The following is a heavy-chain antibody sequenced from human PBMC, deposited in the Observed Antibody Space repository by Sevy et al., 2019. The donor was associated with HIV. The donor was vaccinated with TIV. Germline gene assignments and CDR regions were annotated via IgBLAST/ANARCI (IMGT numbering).Heavy chain of an antibody. V-gene: IGHV1-18*01. J-gene: IGHJ6*02. CDR2: ISAYNGNT. CDR1: GYTFTSYG. D-gene: IGHD3-9*01. Sequence: ASVKVSCKASGYTFTSYGISWVRQAPGQGLEWMGWISAYNGNTNYAQKLQGRVTMTTDTSTSTAYIELRSLRSDDTAVYYCSRSYYDILTGYYPWYYYGMDVWGQGTTVTVSS. CDR3: SRSYYDILTGYYPWYYYGMDV.